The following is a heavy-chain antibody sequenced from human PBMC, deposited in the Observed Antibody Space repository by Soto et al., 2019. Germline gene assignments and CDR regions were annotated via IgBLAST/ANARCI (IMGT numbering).Heavy chain of an antibody. CDR3: AKDRLSGLGYIKLDF. Sequence: GGSLRLSCATSGFTFSTYAMSWVRQAPGKGLEWVSTISGSGVITYYADSVKGRFTISSDNSKNTVYLQMNSLRAEDTAIYYCAKDRLSGLGYIKLDFWGQGA. CDR2: ISGSGVIT. V-gene: IGHV3-23*01. CDR1: GFTFSTYA. J-gene: IGHJ4*02. D-gene: IGHD3-16*01.